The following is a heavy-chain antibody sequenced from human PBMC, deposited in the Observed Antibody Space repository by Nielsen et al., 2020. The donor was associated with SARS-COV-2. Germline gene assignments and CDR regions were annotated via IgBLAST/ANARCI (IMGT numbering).Heavy chain of an antibody. CDR3: AKGYEVVAARVFFEYYYGMDV. CDR1: GGSISSGGYY. D-gene: IGHD2-15*01. Sequence: SETLSLTCTVSGGSISSGGYYWSWIRQHPGKGLEWIGYIYYSGSTYYNPSLKSRVTISVDTSKNQFSLKLSSVTAADTAVYYCAKGYEVVAARVFFEYYYGMDVWGQGTTVTVSS. J-gene: IGHJ6*02. V-gene: IGHV4-31*03. CDR2: IYYSGST.